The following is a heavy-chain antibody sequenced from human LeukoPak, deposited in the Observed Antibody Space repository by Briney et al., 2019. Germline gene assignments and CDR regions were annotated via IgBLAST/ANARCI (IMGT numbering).Heavy chain of an antibody. Sequence: GGSLRLSCAASGFTFSDYYMSWIRQAPGKGLEWVSYISSSGGTIYYADSVKGRFTISRDNAKNSLYLQMNSLRAEDTAVYYCARDQSSHCDILTGYLHYYYYGMDVWGQGTTVTVSS. CDR1: GFTFSDYY. J-gene: IGHJ6*02. V-gene: IGHV3-11*01. D-gene: IGHD3-9*01. CDR2: ISSSGGTI. CDR3: ARDQSSHCDILTGYLHYYYYGMDV.